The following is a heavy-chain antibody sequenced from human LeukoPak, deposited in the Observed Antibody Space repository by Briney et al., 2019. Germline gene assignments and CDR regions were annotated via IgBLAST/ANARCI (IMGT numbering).Heavy chain of an antibody. CDR1: GGSFSGYY. D-gene: IGHD2-8*01. J-gene: IGHJ4*02. V-gene: IGHV4-34*01. Sequence: SETLSLTCAVYGGSFSGYYWSWIRRPPGKGLEWIGEINHSGSTNYNPSLKSRVTISVDTSKNQFSLKLSSVTAADTAVYYCARSSPVYDYWGQGTLVTVSS. CDR3: ARSSPVYDY. CDR2: INHSGST.